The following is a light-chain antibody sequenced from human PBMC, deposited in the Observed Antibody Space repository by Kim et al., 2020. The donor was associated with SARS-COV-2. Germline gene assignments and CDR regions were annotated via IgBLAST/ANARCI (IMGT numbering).Light chain of an antibody. J-gene: IGKJ4*01. CDR3: MYGKHWTPSFT. CDR1: QSLVFSDGKTY. Sequence: DVIMTQSPLSLPVTLGQPASISCRSSQSLVFSDGKTYLNWFHQRPGQSPRRLIYKVSNRDSGVPDRFSGSGSGTDFTLKISRVEAEDVGVYYGMYGKHWTPSFTFGGGTKVDIK. V-gene: IGKV2-30*01. CDR2: KVS.